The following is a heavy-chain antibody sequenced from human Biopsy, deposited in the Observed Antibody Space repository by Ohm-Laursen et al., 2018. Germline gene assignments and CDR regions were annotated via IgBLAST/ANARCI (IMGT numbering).Heavy chain of an antibody. CDR1: GYSLTELS. Sequence: ASVKVSCKVSGYSLTELSMHWVRQAPGQGLEWMGGFAPENGRIVYSQKLQGRVTMTRDTSTSTAYMELRSLRSDDTAVYYCARGVTIFAELITRIDYWGQGTLVTVSS. V-gene: IGHV1-24*01. D-gene: IGHD3-3*01. CDR3: ARGVTIFAELITRIDY. J-gene: IGHJ4*02. CDR2: FAPENGRI.